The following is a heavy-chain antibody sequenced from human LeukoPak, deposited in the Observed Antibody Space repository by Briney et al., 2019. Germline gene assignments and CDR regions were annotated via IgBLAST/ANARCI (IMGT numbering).Heavy chain of an antibody. J-gene: IGHJ4*02. CDR3: AKDRRLFSNIGEFDY. V-gene: IGHV3-23*01. Sequence: PGGSLRLSCAASGFTFSSYAMSWVRQAPGKGLEWVSAISGSGGSTYYADSVKGRFTISRDNSKNTLYLQMNSLRAEDTAVYYCAKDRRLFSNIGEFDYWGQGTLVTVSS. CDR2: ISGSGGST. D-gene: IGHD3-10*01. CDR1: GFTFSSYA.